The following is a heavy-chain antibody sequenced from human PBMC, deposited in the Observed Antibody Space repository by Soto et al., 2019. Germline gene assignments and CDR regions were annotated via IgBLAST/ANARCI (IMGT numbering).Heavy chain of an antibody. CDR3: ARDHCTTASCYTVWFDP. CDR1: GFTFSNYW. CDR2: ISSDGTTT. J-gene: IGHJ5*02. V-gene: IGHV3-74*01. D-gene: IGHD2-2*02. Sequence: GGSMRLSCAASGFTFSNYWVHWVRQAPGKGLVWVSRISSDGTTTNYADSVKGRCTVSRDNAENTLYLQMNSLRAEDTAVYYCARDHCTTASCYTVWFDPWGQGTLVTV.